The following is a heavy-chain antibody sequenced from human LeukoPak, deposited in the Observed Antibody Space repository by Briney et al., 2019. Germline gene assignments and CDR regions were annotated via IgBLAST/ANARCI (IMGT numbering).Heavy chain of an antibody. CDR3: ARGGGVDILTGFQY. CDR2: IIPILDVT. J-gene: IGHJ4*02. D-gene: IGHD3-9*01. CDR1: GGTFTNYA. Sequence: ASVKVSCKASGGTFTNYAINWVRQAPGQGLEWMGRIIPILDVTNYAQKFQGRVTITADPSTSTAYMELSSLRSEDTAVYYCARGGGVDILTGFQYWGQGTLVTVSS. V-gene: IGHV1-69*04.